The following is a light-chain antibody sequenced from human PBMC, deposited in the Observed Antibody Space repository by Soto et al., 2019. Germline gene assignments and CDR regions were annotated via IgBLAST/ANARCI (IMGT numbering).Light chain of an antibody. Sequence: EIVLTQSPGTLSLSPGERATLSCRASQSVSSNYLAWYQQKPGQAPRLLIYGASTRASGAPHRFSAGGSGTDFTLIISSLQPEDFAVYYCQQRVNWPPTFGGGTKVDIK. CDR2: GAS. V-gene: IGKV3D-20*02. CDR3: QQRVNWPPT. CDR1: QSVSSNY. J-gene: IGKJ4*01.